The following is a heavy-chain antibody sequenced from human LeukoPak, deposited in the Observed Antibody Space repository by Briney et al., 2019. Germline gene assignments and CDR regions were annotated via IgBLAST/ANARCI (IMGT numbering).Heavy chain of an antibody. V-gene: IGHV3-11*04. J-gene: IGHJ3*02. CDR2: ISSSGSSI. D-gene: IGHD2-15*01. CDR3: ARDSDSAYGERGGFDI. CDR1: GFTFSDYY. Sequence: PGGSLRLSCAASGFTFSDYYMTWIRQAPGKGLEWVSYISSSGSSIYYVESVKGRFTVSRDNAKNSVYLQMNSLRAEDTAVYYCARDSDSAYGERGGFDIWGQGTMVTVSS.